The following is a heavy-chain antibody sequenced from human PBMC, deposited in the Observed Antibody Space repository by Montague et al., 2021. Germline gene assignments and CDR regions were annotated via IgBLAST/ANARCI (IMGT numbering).Heavy chain of an antibody. CDR3: AKQDYFVSGTSYKGFDP. J-gene: IGHJ5*02. CDR2: MFYGGAA. D-gene: IGHD3-10*01. V-gene: IGHV4-59*04. CDR1: SGSFFHAH. Sequence: SETLSLTCTVSSGSFFHAHWRWVRQPPGSGLEWLGAMFYGGAASNNPSLKSRVTMSIDTSTNQFSLKLSFVTAADTAVYYCAKQDYFVSGTSYKGFDPWGQGILVTVSS.